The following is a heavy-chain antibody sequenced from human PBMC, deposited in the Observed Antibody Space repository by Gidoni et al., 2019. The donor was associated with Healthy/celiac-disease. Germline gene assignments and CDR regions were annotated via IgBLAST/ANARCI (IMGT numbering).Heavy chain of an antibody. CDR3: ARGRENYYDSSGYYDAFDI. D-gene: IGHD3-22*01. Sequence: QVQLRESGPGLVQPSQTLSPPCPVPCVSISSVGYYWSWSRQHPGNGLEWIGYIYHSGSTNYKPSLKSRVTISVDTSKNQFSLKLSSVTAADTAVYYCARGRENYYDSSGYYDAFDIWGQGTMVTVSS. CDR2: IYHSGST. V-gene: IGHV4-31*03. J-gene: IGHJ3*02. CDR1: CVSISSVGYY.